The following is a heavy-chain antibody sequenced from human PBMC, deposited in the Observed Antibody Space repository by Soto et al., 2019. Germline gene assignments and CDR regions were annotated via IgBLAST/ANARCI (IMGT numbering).Heavy chain of an antibody. Sequence: QVQLQESGPGLVKPSETLSLTCTVSGGSISGFQWSWIRQPPGKGLEWIGSIYYSEPTNNNPSLKSRVTIAVDTSTSQVSLKLASVTAGDTAVYYCARSNTRYSSPDYWGQGSLVTVSS. CDR2: IYYSEPT. J-gene: IGHJ4*02. CDR1: GGSISGFQ. D-gene: IGHD6-13*01. V-gene: IGHV4-59*08. CDR3: ARSNTRYSSPDY.